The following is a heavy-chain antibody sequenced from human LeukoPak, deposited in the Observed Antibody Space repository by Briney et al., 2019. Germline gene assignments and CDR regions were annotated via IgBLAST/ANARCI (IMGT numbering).Heavy chain of an antibody. V-gene: IGHV4-4*07. D-gene: IGHD6-19*01. J-gene: IGHJ6*03. Sequence: PSETLSLTCTVSGGSISSYYWSWIRQPAGKGLEWIGRIYTSGSTNYNPSLKSRVTMSVDTSKNQFSLKLSSVIAADTAVYYCASGAVAGRYYYYYYYMDVWGKGTTVTVSS. CDR1: GGSISSYY. CDR3: ASGAVAGRYYYYYYYMDV. CDR2: IYTSGST.